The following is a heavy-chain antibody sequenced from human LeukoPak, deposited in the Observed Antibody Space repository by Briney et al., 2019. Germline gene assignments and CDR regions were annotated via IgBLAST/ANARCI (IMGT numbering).Heavy chain of an antibody. Sequence: GGSLRLSCAASGFTFSHYYMTWVRQAPGKGLEWVSSISGSSGYIFYADSAKSRFTISRDNAKNSLYLQMNSLRAEDTAVYYCGRDLPTVTSIDYWGQGTLVTVSS. CDR3: GRDLPTVTSIDY. V-gene: IGHV3-21*06. J-gene: IGHJ4*02. CDR2: ISGSSGYI. D-gene: IGHD4-17*01. CDR1: GFTFSHYY.